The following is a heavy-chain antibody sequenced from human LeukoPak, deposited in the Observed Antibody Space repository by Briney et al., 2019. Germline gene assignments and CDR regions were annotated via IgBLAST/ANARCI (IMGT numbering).Heavy chain of an antibody. V-gene: IGHV3-30*18. CDR2: ISHEGSNQ. Sequence: GGSLRPSCAASGLTFSSYGMHWVRQAPGKGLEWVAVISHEGSNQYYADSVKGRFTISRDNSKNMVYLQMNSLRAEDTAVYYCAKDLNWGGRWGQGTLVTVSS. D-gene: IGHD7-27*01. CDR3: AKDLNWGGR. J-gene: IGHJ4*02. CDR1: GLTFSSYG.